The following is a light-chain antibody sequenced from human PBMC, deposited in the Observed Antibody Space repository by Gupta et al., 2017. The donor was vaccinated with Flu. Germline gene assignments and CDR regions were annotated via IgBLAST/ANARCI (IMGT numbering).Light chain of an antibody. CDR2: EVS. V-gene: IGLV2-14*01. J-gene: IGLJ3*02. CDR1: SSDVGGYNY. Sequence: QSALTQPVSVSGSPGQSITISCTGTSSDVGGYNYVSWYQQHPGKAPKLMIYEVSNRPSGVSNRFSGSKSGNPASLTISGLQAEDEADYYCSSYTSSWVFGGGTKLTVL. CDR3: SSYTSSWV.